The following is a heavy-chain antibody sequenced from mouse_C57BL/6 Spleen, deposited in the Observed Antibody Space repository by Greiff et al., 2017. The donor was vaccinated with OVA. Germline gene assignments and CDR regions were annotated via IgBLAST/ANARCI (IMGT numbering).Heavy chain of an antibody. Sequence: EVKLQESGGGLVKPGGSLKLSCAASGFTFSSYAMSWVRQTPEKRLEWVATISDGGSYTYYPDNVKGRFTISRDNAKNNLYLQISHLKSEDTAMDYCARDQPGDWYFDVWGKGTTVTVSS. CDR2: ISDGGSYT. J-gene: IGHJ1*03. V-gene: IGHV5-4*01. CDR1: GFTFSSYA. D-gene: IGHD6-1*01. CDR3: ARDQPGDWYFDV.